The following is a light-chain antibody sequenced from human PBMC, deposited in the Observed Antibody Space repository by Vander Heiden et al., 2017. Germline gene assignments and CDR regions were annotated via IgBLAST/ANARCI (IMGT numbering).Light chain of an antibody. Sequence: EIVMTQSPATLSVSPGERATLSCRASQSVSSNLAWYQQKPGQAPRLLSYGASTRATGIPARFSGSGSGTEFTLTISSLQSEDFAVYYCQQYNNWPPHHAFGGGTKVEIK. CDR2: GAS. V-gene: IGKV3-15*01. CDR3: QQYNNWPPHHA. J-gene: IGKJ4*01. CDR1: QSVSSN.